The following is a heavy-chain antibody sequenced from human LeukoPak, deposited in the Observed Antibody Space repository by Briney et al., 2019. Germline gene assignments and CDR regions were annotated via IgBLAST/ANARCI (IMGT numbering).Heavy chain of an antibody. Sequence: ASVTVSCKVSGYTLTELSMHWVRQAPGKGLEWMGGFDPEDGETIYAQKFQGRVTMTEDTSTDTAYMELSSLRSEDTAVYYCATAGGSHDYYYYYMDVWGKGTTVTVSS. CDR2: FDPEDGET. J-gene: IGHJ6*03. CDR3: ATAGGSHDYYYYYMDV. V-gene: IGHV1-24*01. D-gene: IGHD3-16*01. CDR1: GYTLTELS.